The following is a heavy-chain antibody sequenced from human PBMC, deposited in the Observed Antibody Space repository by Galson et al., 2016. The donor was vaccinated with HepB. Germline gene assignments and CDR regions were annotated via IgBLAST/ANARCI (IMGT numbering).Heavy chain of an antibody. CDR3: ARRLRVGAPGPTGYYFDY. V-gene: IGHV5-51*01. Sequence: QSGAEVKKPGESLKISCKASGYSFTTSWIGWVRQTPGKGLEWMGIIYAGDSDTRYSPSFQGQVTISVDKSISTAYLHWSSLKASDIAIYYCARRLRVGAPGPTGYYFDYWGQGTLVTVSS. CDR2: IYAGDSDT. D-gene: IGHD6-13*01. CDR1: GYSFTTSW. J-gene: IGHJ4*02.